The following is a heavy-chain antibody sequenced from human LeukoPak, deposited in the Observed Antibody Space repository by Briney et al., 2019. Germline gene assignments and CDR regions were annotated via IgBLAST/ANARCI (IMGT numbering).Heavy chain of an antibody. J-gene: IGHJ4*02. V-gene: IGHV4-31*03. D-gene: IGHD6-13*01. CDR3: ARAGSSWYTIDY. Sequence: SSETLSLTCTVSGGSISSGGYYWSWIRQHPGKGLEWIGYIYYSGSTYYNPSLKSRVTISVDTSKNQFSLKLSFVTAADTAVYYCARAGSSWYTIDYWGQGTLVTVSS. CDR2: IYYSGST. CDR1: GGSISSGGYY.